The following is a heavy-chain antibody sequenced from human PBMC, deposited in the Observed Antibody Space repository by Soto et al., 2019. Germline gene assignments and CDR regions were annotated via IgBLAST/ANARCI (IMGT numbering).Heavy chain of an antibody. V-gene: IGHV3-66*01. CDR1: GFTVSSNY. J-gene: IGHJ3*02. CDR2: IYSGGST. Sequence: GGSLRLSCAASGFTVSSNYMSWVRQAPGKGLEWVSVIYSGGSTYYADSVKGRFTISRDNSKNTLYLQMNSLRAEDTAVYYCARDCSGGSCYNAFDIWGQGTMVTVSS. CDR3: ARDCSGGSCYNAFDI. D-gene: IGHD2-15*01.